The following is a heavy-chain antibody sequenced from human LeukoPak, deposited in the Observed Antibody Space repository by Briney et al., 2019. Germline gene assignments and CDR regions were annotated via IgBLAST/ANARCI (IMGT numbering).Heavy chain of an antibody. J-gene: IGHJ4*02. Sequence: ASLKVSCKASGYSFTGYYLHWVRQAPGQGLEWMGWINPSSGGTNYAQKFRGRVTLTRDTSNTTAYMELSSLRSDETAVYYCARYPPDDFWGQGTLVTVSS. CDR2: INPSSGGT. D-gene: IGHD1-14*01. V-gene: IGHV1-2*02. CDR3: ARYPPDDF. CDR1: GYSFTGYY.